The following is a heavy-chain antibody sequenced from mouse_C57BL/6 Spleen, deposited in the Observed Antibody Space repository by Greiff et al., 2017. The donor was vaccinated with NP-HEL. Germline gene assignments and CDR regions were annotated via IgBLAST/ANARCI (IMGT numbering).Heavy chain of an antibody. D-gene: IGHD3-2*02. J-gene: IGHJ4*01. CDR2: IDPNSGGT. Sequence: QVHVKQPGAELVKPGASVKLSCKASGYTFTSYWMHWVKQRPGRGLEWIGRIDPNSGGTKYNAKFKSKATLTVDKPSSTAYMQLSSLTSEDSAVYYCARHTAQALYAMDYWGQGTSVTVSS. CDR1: GYTFTSYW. V-gene: IGHV1-72*01. CDR3: ARHTAQALYAMDY.